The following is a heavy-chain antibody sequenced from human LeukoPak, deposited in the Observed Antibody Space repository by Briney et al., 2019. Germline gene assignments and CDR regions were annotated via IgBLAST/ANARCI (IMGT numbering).Heavy chain of an antibody. CDR3: ARSVAGTDYFDY. CDR1: GGTFSSYA. J-gene: IGHJ4*02. D-gene: IGHD6-19*01. V-gene: IGHV1-69*04. CDR2: IIPILGIA. Sequence: SVKVSCKASGGTFSSYAISWVRQAPGQGLEWMGRIIPILGIANYAQKFQGRVTITADKSTSTAYMELRSLRSDDTAVYYCARSVAGTDYFDYWGQGTLVTVSS.